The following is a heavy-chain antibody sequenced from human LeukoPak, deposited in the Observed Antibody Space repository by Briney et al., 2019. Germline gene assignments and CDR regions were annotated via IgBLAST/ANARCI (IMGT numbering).Heavy chain of an antibody. CDR2: IDPNSGGT. J-gene: IGHJ4*02. CDR3: ARGDSSGYYYVWFDY. CDR1: GYTFTGYY. D-gene: IGHD3-22*01. Sequence: ASVKVSCKASGYTFTGYYMHWVRQAPGQGLEWMGWIDPNSGGTNYAQKFQGRVTMTRDTSISTAYMELSRLRSDDTAVYYCARGDSSGYYYVWFDYWGQGTLVTLSS. V-gene: IGHV1-2*02.